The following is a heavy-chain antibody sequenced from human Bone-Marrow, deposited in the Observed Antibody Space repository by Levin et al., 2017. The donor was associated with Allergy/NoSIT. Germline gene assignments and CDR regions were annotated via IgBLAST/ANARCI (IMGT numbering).Heavy chain of an antibody. J-gene: IGHJ3*02. CDR2: INHSGST. CDR3: VGGLASFDI. D-gene: IGHD5-12*01. V-gene: IGHV4-34*01. CDR1: GGSFSGYY. Sequence: SETLSLTCAVYGGSFSGYYWSWIRQPPGKGLEWIGEINHSGSTNYNPSLKSRVTISVDTSKNQFSLKLSSVTAADTAVYYCVGGLASFDIWGQGTMVTVSS.